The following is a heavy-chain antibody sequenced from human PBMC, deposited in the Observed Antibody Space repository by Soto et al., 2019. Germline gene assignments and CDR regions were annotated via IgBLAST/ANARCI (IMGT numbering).Heavy chain of an antibody. CDR1: GGSISTYY. V-gene: IGHV4-59*01. CDR2: VYYSGST. Sequence: QVQLQESGPGLVNPSETLSLTCTVSGGSISTYYWSWIRQPPGKGLEWIGYVYYSGSTNYNPSLKSRVAISVDTSKNQFSLKLSSVTAADTAIYYCARSLRGGYVVAATDPFDYWGQGTLVTVSS. J-gene: IGHJ4*02. CDR3: ARSLRGGYVVAATDPFDY. D-gene: IGHD2-15*01.